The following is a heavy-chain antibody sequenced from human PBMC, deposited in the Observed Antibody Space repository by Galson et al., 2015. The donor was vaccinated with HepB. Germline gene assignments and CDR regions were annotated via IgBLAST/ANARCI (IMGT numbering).Heavy chain of an antibody. CDR2: ISYDGK. CDR1: GFTFSNYA. V-gene: IGHV3-30*04. Sequence: SLRLSCAASGFTFSNYAMHWVRQAPDKGPEWVAVISYDGKTYADSVKGRCTVTRDNPKNTLYLLLNSLREEDTAVYFCAGDRQATILYYHGMDVWGQGTTVTVSS. CDR3: AGDRQATILYYHGMDV. J-gene: IGHJ6*02. D-gene: IGHD5-12*01.